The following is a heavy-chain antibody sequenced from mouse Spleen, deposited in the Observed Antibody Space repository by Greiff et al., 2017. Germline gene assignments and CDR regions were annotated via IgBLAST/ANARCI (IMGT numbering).Heavy chain of an antibody. D-gene: IGHD2-5*01. V-gene: IGHV1-69*02. Sequence: VQLQQPGAELVKPGASVKLSCKASGYTFTSYWMHWVKQRPGQGLEWIGVIDPSDSYTNYNQKFKGKATLTVDTSSSTAYMQLSSLTSEDSAVYYCARSRYSNFYAMDYWGQGTSVTVSS. J-gene: IGHJ4*01. CDR2: IDPSDSYT. CDR3: ARSRYSNFYAMDY. CDR1: GYTFTSYW.